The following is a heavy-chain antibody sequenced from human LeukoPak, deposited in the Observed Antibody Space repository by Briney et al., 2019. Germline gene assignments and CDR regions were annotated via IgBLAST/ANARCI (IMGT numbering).Heavy chain of an antibody. CDR1: GFTFSSYW. V-gene: IGHV3-7*01. J-gene: IGHJ6*04. CDR3: AELGITMIGGV. D-gene: IGHD3-10*02. Sequence: PGGSLRLSCAAPGFTFSSYWMSWVRQAPGKGLEWVANINQDGSEKYYVDSVKGRFTISRDNAKNSLYLQMNSLRAEDTAVYYCAELGITMIGGVWGKGTTVTISS. CDR2: INQDGSEK.